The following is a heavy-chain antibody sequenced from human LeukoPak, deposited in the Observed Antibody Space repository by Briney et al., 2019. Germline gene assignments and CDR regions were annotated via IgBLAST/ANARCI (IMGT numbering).Heavy chain of an antibody. CDR2: VNHSGYT. CDR3: ARQLYGSDY. V-gene: IGHV4-34*01. Sequence: SETLSLTCAVSGVSFSTYYWSWVRQSPEKGLEWMGEVNHSGYTNYNPSLKSRVTISVDTSKNQFSLKLSSVTAADTAVYYCARQLYGSDYWGQGTLFTVSS. CDR1: GVSFSTYY. J-gene: IGHJ4*02. D-gene: IGHD4-17*01.